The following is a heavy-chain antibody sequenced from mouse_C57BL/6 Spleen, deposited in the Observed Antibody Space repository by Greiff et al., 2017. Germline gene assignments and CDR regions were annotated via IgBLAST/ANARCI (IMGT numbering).Heavy chain of an antibody. CDR3: VRRGYSSGYFDY. Sequence: VQLQQSDAELVKPGASVKLSCKASGYTFTDYTIHWVKQSPEQGLEWIGYIYPRGGSTKYNEKFKGKATLTADKSSSTAYMQLNSLTSEDSADDSCVRRGYSSGYFDYWGQGTTLTVSS. CDR1: GYTFTDYT. CDR2: IYPRGGST. V-gene: IGHV1-78*01. D-gene: IGHD3-2*02. J-gene: IGHJ2*01.